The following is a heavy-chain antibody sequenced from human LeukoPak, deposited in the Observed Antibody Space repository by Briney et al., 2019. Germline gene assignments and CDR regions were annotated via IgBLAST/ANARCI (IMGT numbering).Heavy chain of an antibody. J-gene: IGHJ6*03. Sequence: AGSLKTSRKGFGYSFITYWLGWVRQMPGEGVEWVGGIYPGDSETRYSPSFQGQVTISDDKSITTPYLQWSGVKAPDTAMCYCARGIGTAYYYYYMDVWGKGTTVTVSS. CDR1: GYSFITYW. V-gene: IGHV5-51*01. CDR2: IYPGDSET. CDR3: ARGIGTAYYYYYMDV. D-gene: IGHD1-1*01.